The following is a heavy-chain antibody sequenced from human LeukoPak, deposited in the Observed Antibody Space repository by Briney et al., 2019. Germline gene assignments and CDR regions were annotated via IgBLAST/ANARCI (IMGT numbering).Heavy chain of an antibody. CDR2: ISSSSKII. D-gene: IGHD6-13*01. CDR1: GSSFSTCS. V-gene: IGHV3-48*01. Sequence: PGGSLRLSCAASGSSFSTCSMIWVRQAPGKGLEWISYISSSSKIIHYADSVKGRFTISRDNAKNSLYLQLSSLRAEDTAVYYCARDPGLKRAAACGDHWGQGTLVIVSS. CDR3: ARDPGLKRAAACGDH. J-gene: IGHJ4*02.